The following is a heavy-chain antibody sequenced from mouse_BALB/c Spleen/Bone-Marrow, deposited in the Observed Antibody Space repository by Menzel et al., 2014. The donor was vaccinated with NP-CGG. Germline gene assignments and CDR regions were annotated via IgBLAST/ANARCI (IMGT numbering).Heavy chain of an antibody. CDR3: ARSRGEGY. CDR1: GYSFTSYW. Sequence: VQLQQPGAELVRPGASVKLSCKASGYSFTSYWMNWVKQRPGQGLEWIGMIHPSGSETRLNQNFKDKATLTVDKSSSTAYMQLSSPTSEDSAVYYCARSRGEGYWGQGTLVTVSA. J-gene: IGHJ3*01. V-gene: IGHV1-61*01. CDR2: IHPSGSET.